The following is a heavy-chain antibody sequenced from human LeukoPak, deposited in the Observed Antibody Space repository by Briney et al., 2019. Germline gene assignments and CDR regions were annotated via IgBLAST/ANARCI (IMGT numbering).Heavy chain of an antibody. CDR2: IYIGGGT. CDR1: GGSMVPYY. V-gene: IGHV4-4*07. J-gene: IGHJ6*03. D-gene: IGHD4-11*01. CDR3: ARQGRIPGHAVPVPDGPATEYSYYYMDV. Sequence: PSETLSLTCTVSGGSMVPYYWSWVRQPAGKGLEWLGHIYIGGGTKYNPSLKSRVTVSIDRSMNQFSLRLTSVTAADTAVYYCARQGRIPGHAVPVPDGPATEYSYYYMDVWGNGTTVTASS.